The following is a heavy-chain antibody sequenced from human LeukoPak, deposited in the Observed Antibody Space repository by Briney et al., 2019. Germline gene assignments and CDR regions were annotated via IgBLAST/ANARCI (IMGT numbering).Heavy chain of an antibody. CDR1: GLTFSSHW. CDR3: ARGRPHGNDY. V-gene: IGHV3-74*01. CDR2: IASDGSST. Sequence: PGGSLRLSCAASGLTFSSHWMHWVRQAPGKGLVWVSRIASDGSSTTYADSVKGRFSISRDNAKNTLYLQMNCLRVEDTAVYYCARGRPHGNDYWGQGTLVTVSS. J-gene: IGHJ4*02. D-gene: IGHD4-23*01.